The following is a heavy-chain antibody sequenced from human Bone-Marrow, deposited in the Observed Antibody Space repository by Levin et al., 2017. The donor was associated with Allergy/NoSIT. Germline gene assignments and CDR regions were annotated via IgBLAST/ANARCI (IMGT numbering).Heavy chain of an antibody. CDR3: ASQDRQFIRYVDGPQFDY. D-gene: IGHD3-9*01. V-gene: IGHV1-69*01. CDR1: GGTFSSYA. CDR2: IIPIFGTA. Sequence: PGESLKISCKASGGTFSSYAISWVRQAPGQGLEWMGGIIPIFGTANYAQKFQGRVTITADESTSTAYMELSSLRSEYTAVYYCASQDRQFIRYVDGPQFDYWGQGTLVTVSS. J-gene: IGHJ4*02.